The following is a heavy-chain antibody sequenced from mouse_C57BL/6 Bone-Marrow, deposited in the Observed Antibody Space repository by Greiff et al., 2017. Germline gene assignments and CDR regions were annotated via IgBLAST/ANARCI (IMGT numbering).Heavy chain of an antibody. CDR1: GYTFTSYW. CDR3: ARERVLLRYYFDC. V-gene: IGHV1-69*01. D-gene: IGHD1-1*01. CDR2: IDPTDSST. J-gene: IGHJ2*01. Sequence: QVQLQQPGAELVMPGASVKLSCKASGYTFTSYWMHWVKQRPGKGLEWIGEIDPTDSSTNYNQKFKGKSTLTVDKSSSTAYMQLSSLTSEDSAVYYCARERVLLRYYFDCWGKGTTLTVSS.